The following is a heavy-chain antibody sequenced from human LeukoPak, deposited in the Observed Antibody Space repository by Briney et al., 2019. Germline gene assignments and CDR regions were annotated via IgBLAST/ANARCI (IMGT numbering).Heavy chain of an antibody. J-gene: IGHJ5*02. CDR2: IRYDGSNK. CDR1: GFTFSNAW. V-gene: IGHV3-30*02. D-gene: IGHD2-2*01. Sequence: GGSLRLSCAASGFTFSNAWMSWVRQAPGKGLEWVAFIRYDGSNKYYADSVKGRFTISRDNSKNTLYLQMNSLRAEDTAVYYCAKGYQLLNNWFDPWGQGTLVTVSS. CDR3: AKGYQLLNNWFDP.